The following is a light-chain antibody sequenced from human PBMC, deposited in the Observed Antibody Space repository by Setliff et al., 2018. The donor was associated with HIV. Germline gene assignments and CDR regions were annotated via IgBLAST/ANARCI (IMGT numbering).Light chain of an antibody. CDR2: DVI. Sequence: QSALTQPRSVSGSPGQSVTFSCSGSSSDIGTYNYVSWYQQHPGKAPNLINYDVIRRPPGVPDRFSGSKSGNTASLTISGLQAEDEAEYYCCSYAGSYRYIFGSGTKVTVL. J-gene: IGLJ1*01. CDR1: SSDIGTYNY. V-gene: IGLV2-11*01. CDR3: CSYAGSYRYI.